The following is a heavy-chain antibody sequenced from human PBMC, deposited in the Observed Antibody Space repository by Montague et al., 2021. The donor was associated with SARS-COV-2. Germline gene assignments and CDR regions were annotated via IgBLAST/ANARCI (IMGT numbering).Heavy chain of an antibody. J-gene: IGHJ6*02. CDR3: ARSTVTNSPFGFSNKLRSRYNGMDG. CDR2: INHSGST. V-gene: IGHV4-34*01. CDR1: GGSFSGYY. D-gene: IGHD4-17*01. Sequence: SETLSLTCAVYGGSFSGYYLNWIRQPPGKGLEWIGEINHSGSTNXNPSLKSRVTIAVDTSKNQFSLKLTSVTAADTAVFYCARSTVTNSPFGFSNKLRSRYNGMDGWGQGTTVTVSS.